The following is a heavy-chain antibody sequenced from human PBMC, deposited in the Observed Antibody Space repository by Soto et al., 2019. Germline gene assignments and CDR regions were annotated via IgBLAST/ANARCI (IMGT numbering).Heavy chain of an antibody. CDR3: ARRGRSGSYWDYYGMDV. CDR2: INPNSGGT. V-gene: IGHV1-2*04. J-gene: IGHJ6*02. Sequence: QVQLVQSGAEVKKPGASVKVSCKASGYTFTGYYMHWVRQAPGQGLEWMGWINPNSGGTNYAQKFQGWVTMTRDTSISTAYMELSRLRSDDTAVYYCARRGRSGSYWDYYGMDVWGQGTTVTVSS. CDR1: GYTFTGYY. D-gene: IGHD1-26*01.